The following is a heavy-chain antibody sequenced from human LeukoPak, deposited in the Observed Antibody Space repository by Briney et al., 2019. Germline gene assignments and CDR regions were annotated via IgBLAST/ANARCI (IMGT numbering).Heavy chain of an antibody. CDR1: GYTFTGYY. Sequence: GASVKVSCKASGYTFTGYYMHWVRQAPGQGLEWMGWINPNSGGTNYAQKFQGRVTMTRDTSISTAYMELSRLRSDDTAVYYCARVPKGMGERGNRLDYWGQGTLVTVSS. D-gene: IGHD5-18*01. CDR2: INPNSGGT. CDR3: ARVPKGMGERGNRLDY. V-gene: IGHV1-2*02. J-gene: IGHJ4*02.